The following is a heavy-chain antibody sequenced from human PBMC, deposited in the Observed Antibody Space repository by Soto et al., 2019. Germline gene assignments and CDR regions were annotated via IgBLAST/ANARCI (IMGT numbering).Heavy chain of an antibody. V-gene: IGHV3-7*01. J-gene: IGHJ5*02. CDR2: INQDGSEK. Sequence: HPVGSLRLSCAASGFTFNTYWMDWVRQTPGKGLEWVANINQDGSEKNYVDSVKGRFTIYRDNAKNSLYLQMSSLTAEDSALYYCSRSLDAWGQGTLVTVSS. CDR3: SRSLDA. CDR1: GFTFNTYW.